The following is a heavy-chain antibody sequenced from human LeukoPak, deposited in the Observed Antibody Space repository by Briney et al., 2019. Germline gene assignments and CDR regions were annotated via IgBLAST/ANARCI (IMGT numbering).Heavy chain of an antibody. CDR1: GYTFTSYG. D-gene: IGHD6-13*01. V-gene: IGHV1-18*01. CDR2: ISAYNGNT. Sequence: ASVKVSCKASGYTFTSYGISWVRQAPGQGLEWMGWISAYNGNTNYAQKLQGRVTMTTDTSTSTAYMELRSLRSDDTAVYYCASHISGWYSSSWYVEPPRSPFDYWGQGTLVTVSS. J-gene: IGHJ4*02. CDR3: ASHISGWYSSSWYVEPPRSPFDY.